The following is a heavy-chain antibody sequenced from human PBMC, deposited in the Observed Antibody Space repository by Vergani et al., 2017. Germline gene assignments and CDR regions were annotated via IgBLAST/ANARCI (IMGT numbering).Heavy chain of an antibody. CDR2: FIPILGIA. J-gene: IGHJ4*02. CDR1: GGTFSSYT. Sequence: QFKLVQSGAEVKKPGSSVKVSCKASGGTFSSYTISWVRQAPGQGLEWMGRFIPILGIANYAQKFQGRVTITADKSTSTAYMELSSLRSEDTAVYYCARDRLVAGSPSYFDYWGQGTLVTVSS. CDR3: ARDRLVAGSPSYFDY. V-gene: IGHV1-69*08. D-gene: IGHD6-13*01.